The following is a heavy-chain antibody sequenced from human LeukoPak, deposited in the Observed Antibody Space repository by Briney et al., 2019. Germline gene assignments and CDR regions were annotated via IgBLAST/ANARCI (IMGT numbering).Heavy chain of an antibody. CDR3: ARDKYLSVVPAAGVPDF. CDR2: ISGSGGST. D-gene: IGHD2-2*01. Sequence: PGGSLRLSCAASGFTFSRYVMSWVRQAPGKGLEWVSAISGSGGSTYYADSVKGRFTISRDNAKNSLYLQMNSLRAEDTAVYYCARDKYLSVVPAAGVPDFWGQGILVTVSS. J-gene: IGHJ4*02. V-gene: IGHV3-23*01. CDR1: GFTFSRYV.